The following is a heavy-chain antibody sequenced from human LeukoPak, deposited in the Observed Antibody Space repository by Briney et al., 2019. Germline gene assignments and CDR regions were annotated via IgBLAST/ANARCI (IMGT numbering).Heavy chain of an antibody. CDR2: ISWNSGSI. CDR1: GFTFDDYA. J-gene: IGHJ4*02. V-gene: IGHV3-9*01. Sequence: PGRSLRLSCAASGFTFDDYAMHWVRQAPGKGLEWVSGISWNSGSIGHADSVKGRFTISRDNAKNSLYLQMNSLRAEDTALYYCAKAKGIAAVHFDYWGQGTLVTVSS. CDR3: AKAKGIAAVHFDY. D-gene: IGHD6-13*01.